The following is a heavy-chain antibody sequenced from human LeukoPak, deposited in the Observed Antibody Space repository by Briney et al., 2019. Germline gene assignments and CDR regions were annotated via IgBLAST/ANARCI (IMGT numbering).Heavy chain of an antibody. D-gene: IGHD3-22*01. CDR3: ARDGSGYYQYYFDY. J-gene: IGHJ4*02. Sequence: SETLSLTCTVSGYSISSGYYWGWIRQPPGKGLEWIGSIYHSGSTYYNPSLKSRDTISVDTSKNQFSLKLSSVTAADTAVYYCARDGSGYYQYYFDYWGQGTLVTVSS. CDR2: IYHSGST. V-gene: IGHV4-38-2*02. CDR1: GYSISSGYY.